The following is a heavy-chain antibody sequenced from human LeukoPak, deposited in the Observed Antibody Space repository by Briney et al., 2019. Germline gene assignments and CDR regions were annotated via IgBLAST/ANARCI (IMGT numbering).Heavy chain of an antibody. V-gene: IGHV3-30*02. J-gene: IGHJ4*02. D-gene: IGHD3-22*01. CDR1: GFTFSSYG. CDR2: IRYDGSNK. Sequence: PGGSLRLSCAASGFTFSSYGMHWVRQAPGKGLEWVAFIRYDGSNKYYADSVKGRFTISRDNSKNTLYLQMNSLRAEDTAVYYCAKVIYDSSGYSFDYWGQGTLVTVSS. CDR3: AKVIYDSSGYSFDY.